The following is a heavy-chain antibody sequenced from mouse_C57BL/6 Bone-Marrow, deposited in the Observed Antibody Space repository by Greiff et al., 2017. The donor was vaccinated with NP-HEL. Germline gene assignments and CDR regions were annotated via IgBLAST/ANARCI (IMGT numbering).Heavy chain of an antibody. Sequence: DVMLVESGGGLVKPGGSLKLSCAASGFTFSSYAMSWVRQTPEKRLEWVATISDGGSYTYYPDNVKGRFTISRDNAKNNLYLQMSHLKSEDTAMYYCARDRLGRSAWFAYWGQGTLVTVSA. CDR1: GFTFSSYA. V-gene: IGHV5-4*01. J-gene: IGHJ3*01. CDR2: ISDGGSYT. CDR3: ARDRLGRSAWFAY. D-gene: IGHD4-1*01.